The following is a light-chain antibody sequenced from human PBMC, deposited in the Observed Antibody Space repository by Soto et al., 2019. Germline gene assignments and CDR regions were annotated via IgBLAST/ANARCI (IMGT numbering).Light chain of an antibody. Sequence: EIVLTQSPGTLSLSPGERATLSCRASQSVSSSLAWYQQKPGQAPRLLIYGASTRATGIPARFSGSGSGTEFTLTISSLQSEDFAVYYCQQYGSLSWTFGQGTKVDIK. CDR3: QQYGSLSWT. CDR1: QSVSSS. J-gene: IGKJ1*01. V-gene: IGKV3-15*01. CDR2: GAS.